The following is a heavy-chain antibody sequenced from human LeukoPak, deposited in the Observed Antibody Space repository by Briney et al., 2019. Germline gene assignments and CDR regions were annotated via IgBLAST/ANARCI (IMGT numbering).Heavy chain of an antibody. Sequence: SETLSLTCTVSSGSISSYYWSWIRQPAGKGLEWIGRFHTSGSANYNPSLKSRVTMSIDTSKNQFSLKVHSVTAADTAVYYCARRVNSSSNAFDIWGQGTTVTVSS. CDR3: ARRVNSSSNAFDI. V-gene: IGHV4-4*07. CDR1: SGSISSYY. CDR2: FHTSGSA. D-gene: IGHD6-13*01. J-gene: IGHJ3*02.